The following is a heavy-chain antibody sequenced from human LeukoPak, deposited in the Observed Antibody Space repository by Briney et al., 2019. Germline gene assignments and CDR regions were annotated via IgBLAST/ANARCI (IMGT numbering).Heavy chain of an antibody. Sequence: ASVKVSCKASGFTFTDYYMHWVRQAPGQGLEWMGWINPNTGGTDYAQNFQGRVTLTRDTSMTTAYMDLSRLTSDDTAVYYCAPGGTGTTTTFFDYWSQGTLVTVSS. CDR1: GFTFTDYY. V-gene: IGHV1-2*02. D-gene: IGHD1-1*01. J-gene: IGHJ4*02. CDR3: APGGTGTTTTFFDY. CDR2: INPNTGGT.